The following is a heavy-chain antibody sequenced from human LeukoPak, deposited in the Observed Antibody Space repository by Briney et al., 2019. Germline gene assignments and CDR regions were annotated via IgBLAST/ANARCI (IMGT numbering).Heavy chain of an antibody. CDR2: IIPMYGTG. CDR1: GGTFSSNA. Sequence: VKVSCKASGGTFSSNAISWVRQAPGQGLEWMGGIIPMYGTGNYAQKFQGRLTITADESTDTAYMELSSLRSEDTAVYYCAGYYGSGSYNPWGQGTLVTVSS. J-gene: IGHJ5*02. D-gene: IGHD3-10*01. V-gene: IGHV1-69*13. CDR3: AGYYGSGSYNP.